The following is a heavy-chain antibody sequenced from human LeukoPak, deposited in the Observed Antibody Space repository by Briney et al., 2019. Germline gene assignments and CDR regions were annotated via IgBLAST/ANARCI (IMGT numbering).Heavy chain of an antibody. CDR2: INPNSGGT. V-gene: IGHV1-2*02. J-gene: IGHJ5*02. Sequence: ASVKVSCKASGYTFTGYYMHWVRQAPGQGLEWMGWINPNSGGTNYAQKFQGRVTMTRDTSISTAYMELSRLRSDDAAVYYCAREGIVVVPAATPRWFDPWGQGTLVTVPS. D-gene: IGHD2-2*01. CDR3: AREGIVVVPAATPRWFDP. CDR1: GYTFTGYY.